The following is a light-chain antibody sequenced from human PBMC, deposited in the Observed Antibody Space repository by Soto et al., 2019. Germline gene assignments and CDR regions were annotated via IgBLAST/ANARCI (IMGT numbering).Light chain of an antibody. CDR3: CSYAGSSPRYV. V-gene: IGLV2-23*02. J-gene: IGLJ1*01. CDR2: EVI. Sequence: QSALTQPASVSGSPGQSITISCTGTNSDIGSFNLVSWFQQHPGKAPKLMIYEVIKRPSGVSNRFSGYKSGNTASLTISGLQAEDEADYYCCSYAGSSPRYVFGTGTKLTVL. CDR1: NSDIGSFNL.